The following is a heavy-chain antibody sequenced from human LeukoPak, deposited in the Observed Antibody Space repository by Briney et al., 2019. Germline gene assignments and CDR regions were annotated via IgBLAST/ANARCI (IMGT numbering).Heavy chain of an antibody. J-gene: IGHJ5*02. CDR2: IKQDGSGK. D-gene: IGHD3-10*01. Sequence: GGSLRLSCVASGFTFSNYWMSWVRQAPGKGLEWVANIKQDGSGKYFVDSVKGRFTISRDNVKNSPYLQMNSLRAEDTAVYYCVRGSSGTAVRGVSWAWFDPWGQGTLVTVSS. CDR1: GFTFSNYW. CDR3: VRGSSGTAVRGVSWAWFDP. V-gene: IGHV3-7*05.